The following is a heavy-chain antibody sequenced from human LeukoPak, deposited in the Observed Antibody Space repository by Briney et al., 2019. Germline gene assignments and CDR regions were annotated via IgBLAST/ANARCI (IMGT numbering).Heavy chain of an antibody. CDR1: GFTFSSYW. J-gene: IGHJ4*02. D-gene: IGHD5-24*01. CDR2: IKQDGSEK. Sequence: GGSLRFSCAASGFTFSSYWMSWVRQAPGKGLEWVANIKQDGSEKYYVDSVKGRFTISRDNAKNSLYLQMNSLRAEDTAVYYCARGGRWLQLRGYFDYWGQGTLVTVSS. V-gene: IGHV3-7*01. CDR3: ARGGRWLQLRGYFDY.